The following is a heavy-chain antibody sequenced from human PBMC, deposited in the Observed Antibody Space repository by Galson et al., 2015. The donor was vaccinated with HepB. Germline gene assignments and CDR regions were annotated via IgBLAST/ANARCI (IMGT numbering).Heavy chain of an antibody. V-gene: IGHV3-30*18. Sequence: SLRLSCAASGFTLRNYAMHWVRQAPGRGLEWVALTSSDETEKFYADSVKGRFTASRDNSTNILFLQMDSLRAEDSAVYYCAKGAHAVFPASRYLDSWGRGTLVAVSS. D-gene: IGHD3-16*02. CDR1: GFTLRNYA. J-gene: IGHJ4*02. CDR2: TSSDETEK. CDR3: AKGAHAVFPASRYLDS.